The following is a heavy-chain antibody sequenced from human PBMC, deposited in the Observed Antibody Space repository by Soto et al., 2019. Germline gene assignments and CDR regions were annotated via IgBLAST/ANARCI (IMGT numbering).Heavy chain of an antibody. V-gene: IGHV4-34*01. CDR3: ARGVGYSCSAGWFDP. CDR1: GGSFSGYY. J-gene: IGHJ5*02. Sequence: QVQLQQWGAGLLKPSETLSLTCAVYGGSFSGYYWSWIRQPPGKGLEWIGEINHSGSTNYNPSRKSRVPISVATSKHPFSLKLSSVTAADTAVYYCARGVGYSCSAGWFDPWGQGTLVTVSS. CDR2: INHSGST. D-gene: IGHD6-6*01.